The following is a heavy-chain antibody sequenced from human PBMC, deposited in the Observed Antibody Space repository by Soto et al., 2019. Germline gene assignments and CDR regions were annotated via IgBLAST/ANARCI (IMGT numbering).Heavy chain of an antibody. D-gene: IGHD1-20*01. CDR2: IYWNGDK. J-gene: IGHJ1*01. V-gene: IGHV2-5*04. CDR3: ARRIKSGVGGYFHH. Sequence: QITLRESGPTLVKPTQTLTLTCTFSGFSLSAGSVGVGWIRQPPGKALEWLAMIYWNGDKRYSPSLKSRLTITKDTSRDQVVLTMANMDPVDTGTYYCARRIKSGVGGYFHHWGQGTLVAVST. CDR1: GFSLSAGSVG.